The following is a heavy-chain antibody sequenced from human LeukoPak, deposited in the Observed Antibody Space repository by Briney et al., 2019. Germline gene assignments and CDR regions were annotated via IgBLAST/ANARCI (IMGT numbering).Heavy chain of an antibody. V-gene: IGHV4-39*07. D-gene: IGHD5-24*01. CDR3: AREEATKEAFDY. Sequence: PSETLSLTCTVSGGSISSSSYYWGWIRQPPGKGREWIGSIYYSGSTNYNPSLKSRVSISVDKSKNQFSLKMNSVTAADTAVYYCAREEATKEAFDYWGQGILVTVSS. J-gene: IGHJ4*02. CDR1: GGSISSSSYY. CDR2: IYYSGST.